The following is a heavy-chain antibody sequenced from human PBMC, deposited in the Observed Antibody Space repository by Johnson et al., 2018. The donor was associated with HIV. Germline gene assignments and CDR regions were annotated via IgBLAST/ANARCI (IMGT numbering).Heavy chain of an antibody. J-gene: IGHJ3*02. CDR1: GFTFSSYA. CDR3: ARESRTTVVIRGGAFDI. Sequence: QVHLVESGGGVVQPGRSLRLSCAASGFTFSSYAMHWVRQAPGKGLEWVAVISYDGSNKYYADSVKGRFTISRDNSKNTLYLQMNSLRAEDTAVYYCARESRTTVVIRGGAFDIWGQGTMVTVSS. CDR2: ISYDGSNK. D-gene: IGHD4-23*01. V-gene: IGHV3-30*04.